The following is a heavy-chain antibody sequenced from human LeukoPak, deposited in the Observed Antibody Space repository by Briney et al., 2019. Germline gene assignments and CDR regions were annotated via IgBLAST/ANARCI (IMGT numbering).Heavy chain of an antibody. J-gene: IGHJ4*02. CDR3: ARDVMTTVTYIDY. CDR1: GFTFSSYA. D-gene: IGHD4-17*01. V-gene: IGHV3-30-3*01. CDR2: ISYDGSNK. Sequence: GGSLRLSCAASGFTFSSYAMHWVRQAPGKGLEWVAVISYDGSNKYYADSAKGRFTISRDNSKNTLYLQMNSLRAEDTAVYYCARDVMTTVTYIDYWGQGTLVTVSS.